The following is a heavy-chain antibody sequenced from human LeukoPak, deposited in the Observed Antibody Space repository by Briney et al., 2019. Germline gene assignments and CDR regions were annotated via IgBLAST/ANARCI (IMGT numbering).Heavy chain of an antibody. CDR3: AREGGGTMIVVPWGAFDI. V-gene: IGHV3-48*04. CDR2: ISSSSSTI. CDR1: GFTFSSYS. J-gene: IGHJ3*02. D-gene: IGHD3-22*01. Sequence: GGSLRLSCAASGFTFSSYSMTWVRQAPGKGLEWVSYISSSSSTIYYADSVKGRFTISRDNAKNSLYLQMNSLRAEDTAVYYCAREGGGTMIVVPWGAFDIWGQGTMVTVSS.